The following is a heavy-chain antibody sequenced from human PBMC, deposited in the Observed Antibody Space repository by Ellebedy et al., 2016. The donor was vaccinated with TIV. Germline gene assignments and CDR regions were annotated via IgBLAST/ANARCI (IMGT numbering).Heavy chain of an antibody. J-gene: IGHJ4*02. Sequence: GESLKISCAASGFTFSSYAMSWVRQAPGKGLEWVSAISGSGGSTYYADSVKGRFTISRDNSKNTLYLQMNSLRAEDTAVYYCARDWFASGLDYWGQGTLVTVSS. D-gene: IGHD3-10*01. CDR2: ISGSGGST. CDR1: GFTFSSYA. CDR3: ARDWFASGLDY. V-gene: IGHV3-23*01.